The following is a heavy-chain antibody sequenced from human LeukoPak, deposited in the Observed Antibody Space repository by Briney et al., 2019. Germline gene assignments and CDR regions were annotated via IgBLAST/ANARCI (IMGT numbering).Heavy chain of an antibody. J-gene: IGHJ3*02. D-gene: IGHD4-17*01. Sequence: GESLKISCKGSGYSFTSYWIGWVRQMPGKGLEWMEINPGDSDTRYSPSFQGQVTISADKSISTAYLQWSSLKASDTAMYYCARRGASDYGAFDIWGQGTMVTVSS. CDR1: GYSFTSYW. CDR2: NPGDSDT. CDR3: ARRGASDYGAFDI. V-gene: IGHV5-51*01.